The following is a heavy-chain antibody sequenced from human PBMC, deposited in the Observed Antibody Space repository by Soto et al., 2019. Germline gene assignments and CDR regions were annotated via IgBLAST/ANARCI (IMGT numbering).Heavy chain of an antibody. CDR3: AKDLNSSSSAQRTTKPGPFDY. CDR2: ISGSGGST. J-gene: IGHJ4*02. CDR1: GFTFSSYA. Sequence: SLRLSCAASGFTFSSYAMSWVRQAPGKGLEWVSAISGSGGSTYYADSVKGRFTISRDNSKNTLYLQMNSLRAEDTAVYYCAKDLNSSSSAQRTTKPGPFDYWGQGTLVTVSS. V-gene: IGHV3-23*01. D-gene: IGHD6-6*01.